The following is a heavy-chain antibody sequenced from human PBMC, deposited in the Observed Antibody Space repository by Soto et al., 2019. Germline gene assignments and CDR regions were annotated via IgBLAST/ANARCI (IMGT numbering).Heavy chain of an antibody. CDR3: AKASTRTMVRGVVKDY. J-gene: IGHJ4*02. CDR2: ITWNSGSV. D-gene: IGHD3-10*01. CDR1: GFKFEDYA. Sequence: QPGGSLRLSCVVSGFKFEDYAMHWVRQVPGEGLEWVSGITWNSGSVAYADSVKGRFTISRDNAKNSLFLQMNSVRAEDTALYYCAKASTRTMVRGVVKDYWGQGTLVTVSS. V-gene: IGHV3-9*01.